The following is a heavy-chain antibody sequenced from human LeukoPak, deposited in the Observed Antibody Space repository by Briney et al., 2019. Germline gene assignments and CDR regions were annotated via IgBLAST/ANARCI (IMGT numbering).Heavy chain of an antibody. J-gene: IGHJ4*02. CDR2: IYYSGST. CDR3: ARVCPVKGPNWGEYFDY. CDR1: GGSISSSSYY. Sequence: SETLSLTCTVSGGSISSSSYYWGWIRQPPGKGLEWIGSIYYSGSTYYNPSLKSRVTISVDTSKNQFSLKLSSVTAADTAVYYCARVCPVKGPNWGEYFDYWGQGTLVTVSS. V-gene: IGHV4-39*07. D-gene: IGHD7-27*01.